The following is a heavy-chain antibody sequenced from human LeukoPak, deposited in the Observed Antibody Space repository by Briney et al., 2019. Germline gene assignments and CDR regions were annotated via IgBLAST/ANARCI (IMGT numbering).Heavy chain of an antibody. J-gene: IGHJ4*02. CDR3: ARGGRYNDSSGYSL. CDR1: GFTFSSYS. V-gene: IGHV3-48*01. CDR2: ISSSSSTI. D-gene: IGHD3-22*01. Sequence: QSGGSLRLSCAASGFTFSSYSMNWVRQAPGKGLEWVSYISSSSSTIYYADSVKGRFTISRDNAKNSLYLQMNSLRAGDTAVYYCARGGRYNDSSGYSLWGQGTLVTVSS.